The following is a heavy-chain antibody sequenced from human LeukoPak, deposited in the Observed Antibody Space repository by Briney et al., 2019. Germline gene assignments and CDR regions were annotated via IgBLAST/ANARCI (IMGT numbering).Heavy chain of an antibody. CDR1: GGSISSGSYY. Sequence: SETLSLTCTVSGGSISSGSYYWSWIRQPAGKGLEWIGRIYTSGSTNYNPSLKSRVTISVDTSKNQFSLKLSSVTAADTAVYYCARTTYYYDSSGYWVFDYWGQGTLVTVSS. V-gene: IGHV4-61*02. CDR2: IYTSGST. J-gene: IGHJ4*02. D-gene: IGHD3-22*01. CDR3: ARTTYYYDSSGYWVFDY.